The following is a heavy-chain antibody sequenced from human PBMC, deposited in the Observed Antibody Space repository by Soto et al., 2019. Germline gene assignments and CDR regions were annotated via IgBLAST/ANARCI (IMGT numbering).Heavy chain of an antibody. Sequence: QLLESGGGLVKPGGSLRLSCTASGFSFSNAWMSWVRQAPGKGLEWVGRIKTKTNGATTDYAAPVQGRFSISRDDSKNTLFLQMDSLQPEDTAVYYCPTTSIGLYFDPWGQGTLVTVSS. CDR3: PTTSIGLYFDP. CDR2: IKTKTNGATT. CDR1: GFSFSNAW. J-gene: IGHJ4*02. D-gene: IGHD3-3*01. V-gene: IGHV3-15*01.